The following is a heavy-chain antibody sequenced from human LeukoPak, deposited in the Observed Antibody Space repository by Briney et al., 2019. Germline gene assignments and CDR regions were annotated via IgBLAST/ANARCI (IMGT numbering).Heavy chain of an antibody. V-gene: IGHV3-33*06. D-gene: IGHD3-16*01. CDR3: AKEAPGGYFDY. Sequence: GGSLRISCVASGFSFNTYVMHWVRQGPGKGLEWVAVMWHDGTNKVYADSAKGRFSISRDNSKNTLYLQMNSLRAEDTAVYYCAKEAPGGYFDYCGQGTLVTVSS. J-gene: IGHJ4*02. CDR1: GFSFNTYV. CDR2: MWHDGTNK.